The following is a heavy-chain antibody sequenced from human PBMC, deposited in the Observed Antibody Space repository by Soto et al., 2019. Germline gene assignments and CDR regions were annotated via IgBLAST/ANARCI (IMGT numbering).Heavy chain of an antibody. CDR2: ISYSGST. CDR1: GASISGYY. CDR3: ARARYCIRTNCPKDYYFDY. D-gene: IGHD2-2*01. J-gene: IGHJ4*02. Sequence: KPSETLSLTCTVSGASISGYYWNWIRQPPGKGLEWIGYISYSGSTDYNPSLKSRVTISVDTSKNQFSLKLTSVTAADTAVYYCARARYCIRTNCPKDYYFDYWGQGTLVTVSS. V-gene: IGHV4-59*01.